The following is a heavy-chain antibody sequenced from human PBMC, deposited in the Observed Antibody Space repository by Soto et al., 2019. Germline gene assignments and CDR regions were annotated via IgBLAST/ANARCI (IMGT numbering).Heavy chain of an antibody. CDR3: ASDVGNYDFWSGYLYSNYYYGMDV. J-gene: IGHJ6*02. CDR2: MNPNSGNT. V-gene: IGHV1-8*01. Sequence: SVKVSCKASGYTFTSYDINWVRQATGQGLEWMGWMNPNSGNTGYAQKFQGRVTMTRNTSISTAYMELSSLRSEDTAVYYCASDVGNYDFWSGYLYSNYYYGMDVWGQGTTVTVSS. CDR1: GYTFTSYD. D-gene: IGHD3-3*01.